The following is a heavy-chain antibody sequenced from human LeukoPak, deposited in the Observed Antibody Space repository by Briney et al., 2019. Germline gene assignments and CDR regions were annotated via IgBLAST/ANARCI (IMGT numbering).Heavy chain of an antibody. CDR3: AKDTYCTNGVCPIAFDI. Sequence: GGSLRLSCAVSGFTFSSYWMSWFRQAPGEGLEWVANINQDGSQKFSVDSVKGRFTISRDNAKNSLSLQMNSLRVEDTAVYYCAKDTYCTNGVCPIAFDIWGQGTMVTVSS. CDR2: INQDGSQK. D-gene: IGHD2-8*01. CDR1: GFTFSSYW. V-gene: IGHV3-7*03. J-gene: IGHJ3*02.